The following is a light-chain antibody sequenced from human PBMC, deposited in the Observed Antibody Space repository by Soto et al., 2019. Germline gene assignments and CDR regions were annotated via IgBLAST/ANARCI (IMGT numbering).Light chain of an antibody. CDR3: QHYNSYSEA. CDR2: KAS. J-gene: IGKJ1*01. V-gene: IGKV1-5*03. Sequence: DIQMTQSPSTLSGSVGDRVTITCRASQTISSWLAWYQQKPGKAPKLLIYKASTLKSGVPSRFSGSVSGTEFPLTISRLQPDDFATYYCQHYNSYSEAFGQGTKVELK. CDR1: QTISSW.